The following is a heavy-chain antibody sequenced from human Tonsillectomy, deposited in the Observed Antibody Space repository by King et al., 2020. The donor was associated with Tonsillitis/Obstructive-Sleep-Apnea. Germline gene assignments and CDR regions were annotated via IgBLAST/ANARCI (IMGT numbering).Heavy chain of an antibody. CDR1: GFTVNSNY. J-gene: IGHJ4*02. CDR2: IYSGGTT. CDR3: VRQNDY. Sequence: VQLVESGGGLIQPGGSLRLSCAASGFTVNSNYMSWVRQAPGKGLEWVSVIYSGGTTYYADSVKGRFTISRDNSKNTLCLQMNSLRAEDTAVSYCVRQNDYWGQGTLVTVSS. V-gene: IGHV3-53*01.